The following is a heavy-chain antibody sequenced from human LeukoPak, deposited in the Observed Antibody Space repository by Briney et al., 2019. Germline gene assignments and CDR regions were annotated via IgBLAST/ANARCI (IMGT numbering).Heavy chain of an antibody. V-gene: IGHV4-39*02. D-gene: IGHD3-10*01. CDR2: IYYSGST. CDR1: GGSISRTYYY. J-gene: IGHJ5*02. CDR3: ARGHYFASGNYYRGWFDP. Sequence: SETLSLTRTVSGGSISRTYYYWGWIRQPPGKGLEWIGTIYYSGSTYYNPSLKSRVTISVDTSKNHFSLKLSSVTAADTAVYYCARGHYFASGNYYRGWFDPWGQGSLVTVSS.